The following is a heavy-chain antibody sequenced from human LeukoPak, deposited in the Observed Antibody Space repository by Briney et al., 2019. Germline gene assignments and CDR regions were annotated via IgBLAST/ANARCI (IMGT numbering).Heavy chain of an antibody. Sequence: GGSLRLSCAASGFTFSSYAMSWVRQAPGKGLGWVSVISGSGGSTYYADSVKGRFTISRDNSKNTLYLQMNSLRAEDTAVYYCVRDSPSGFFDLWGRGTLVTVSS. D-gene: IGHD6-19*01. J-gene: IGHJ2*01. CDR2: ISGSGGST. CDR3: VRDSPSGFFDL. CDR1: GFTFSSYA. V-gene: IGHV3-23*01.